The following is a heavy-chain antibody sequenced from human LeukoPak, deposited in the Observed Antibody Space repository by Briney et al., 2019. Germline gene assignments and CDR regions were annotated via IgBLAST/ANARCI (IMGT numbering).Heavy chain of an antibody. CDR1: GGSFSGYY. Sequence: SETLSLTCAVYGGSFSGYYWSWIRQPPGKGLEWIGEINHSGSTNYNPSLKSRVTMSVDTSKNQFSLKLSSVTAADTAVYYCARSAVAGTHTPFDYWGQGTLVTVSS. CDR2: INHSGST. D-gene: IGHD6-19*01. CDR3: ARSAVAGTHTPFDY. J-gene: IGHJ4*02. V-gene: IGHV4-34*01.